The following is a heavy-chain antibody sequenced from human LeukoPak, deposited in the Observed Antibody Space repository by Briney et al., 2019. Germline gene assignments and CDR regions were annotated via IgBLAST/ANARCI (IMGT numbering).Heavy chain of an antibody. Sequence: PGGSLRLSCAASGFTFSSYWMHWVRHAPGKGLVWVSRINSDGSSTTYADSVKGRFTISRDNARNTLYLQMNSLRAEDTAVYHCAEQNYWGQGTLVTVSS. J-gene: IGHJ4*02. CDR3: AEQNY. CDR2: INSDGSST. CDR1: GFTFSSYW. V-gene: IGHV3-74*01.